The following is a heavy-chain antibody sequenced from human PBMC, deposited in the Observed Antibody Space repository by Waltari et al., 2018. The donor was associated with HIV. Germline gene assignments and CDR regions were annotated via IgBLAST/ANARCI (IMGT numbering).Heavy chain of an antibody. CDR3: AKDRQKIGYYDILTGYLDY. J-gene: IGHJ4*02. CDR2: RSDEGSNK. D-gene: IGHD3-9*01. CDR1: GFTFSSYG. V-gene: IGHV3-30*18. Sequence: QVQLVESGGGVVQPRRSLRLSCAASGFTFSSYGMHWVRQAPGKGWEWVAVRSDEGSNKYESDSVKGRVTISRDKSKNTLYLKMNSLRAEDTAVYYCAKDRQKIGYYDILTGYLDYWGQGTLVTVSS.